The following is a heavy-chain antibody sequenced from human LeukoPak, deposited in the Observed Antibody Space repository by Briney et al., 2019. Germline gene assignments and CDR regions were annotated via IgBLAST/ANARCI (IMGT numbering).Heavy chain of an antibody. CDR2: ISGSGGST. CDR1: GFTFSSYA. D-gene: IGHD1-26*01. V-gene: IGHV3-23*01. CDR3: AKPPGSYRHETDY. J-gene: IGHJ4*02. Sequence: GGSLRLSCAASGFTFSSYAMSWVRQAPGKGLEWVSAISGSGGSTYYADSVKGRFTISRGNSKNTLYLQMNSLRAEDAAVYYCAKPPGSYRHETDYWGQGTLVTVSS.